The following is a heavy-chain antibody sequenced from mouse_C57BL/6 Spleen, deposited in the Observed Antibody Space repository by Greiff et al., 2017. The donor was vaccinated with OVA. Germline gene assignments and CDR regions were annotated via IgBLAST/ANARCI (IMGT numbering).Heavy chain of an antibody. CDR1: GYTFTSYW. Sequence: QVQLQQPGAELVKPGASVKLSCKASGYTFTSYWMQWVKQRPGQGLEWIGEIDPSDSYTNYNQKFKGKATLTVDTSSSTAYMQLSSLTSEDSAVYYCARWDDDYAMDYWGQGTTVTVSS. CDR2: IDPSDSYT. D-gene: IGHD2-3*01. V-gene: IGHV1-50*01. CDR3: ARWDDDYAMDY. J-gene: IGHJ4*01.